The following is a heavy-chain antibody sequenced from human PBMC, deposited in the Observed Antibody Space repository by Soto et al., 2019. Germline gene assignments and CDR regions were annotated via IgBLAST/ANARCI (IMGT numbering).Heavy chain of an antibody. CDR2: IHYDGST. J-gene: IGHJ6*02. Sequence: QVQLQESGPGLVKPSETLSLTCTVSGGSISNYYWNWIRQPPGKGLEWIGNIHYDGSTKYNPSLKRRGTVSVDTSKQQFSLKLSSVTAADTAVYYCAGNYDVLTGRGDLDVWGQGTTVTVSS. D-gene: IGHD3-9*01. V-gene: IGHV4-59*08. CDR1: GGSISNYY. CDR3: AGNYDVLTGRGDLDV.